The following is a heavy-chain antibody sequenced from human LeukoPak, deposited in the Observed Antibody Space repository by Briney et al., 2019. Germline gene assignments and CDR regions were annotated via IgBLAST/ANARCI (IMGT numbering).Heavy chain of an antibody. D-gene: IGHD6-19*01. Sequence: PGGSLRLSCVASGFTFSNYGMHWVRQAPGKGLEWVAVISYDETNKHYTESVKGRITISRDQSKNTLYLQMNSLRVEDTAVYYCTQDVSNGYRSVNFDYWGQGILVTVSS. CDR3: TQDVSNGYRSVNFDY. CDR1: GFTFSNYG. CDR2: ISYDETNK. J-gene: IGHJ4*02. V-gene: IGHV3-30*18.